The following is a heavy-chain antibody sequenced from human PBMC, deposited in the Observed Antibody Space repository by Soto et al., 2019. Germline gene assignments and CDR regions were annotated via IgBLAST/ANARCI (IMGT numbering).Heavy chain of an antibody. V-gene: IGHV1-69*02. D-gene: IGHD3-9*01. Sequence: QVQLVQSGAEVKKPGSSVKVSCKASGGTFSNYPISWVRQAPGQELEWMGRIIPIFGITNYAQKFQGRVTITADKSTNTADMELSSLRAEDTAVYYCASGYDISGGGIPAYYHYYMDVWGKGTTVTVSS. CDR1: GGTFSNYP. CDR2: IIPIFGIT. CDR3: ASGYDISGGGIPAYYHYYMDV. J-gene: IGHJ6*03.